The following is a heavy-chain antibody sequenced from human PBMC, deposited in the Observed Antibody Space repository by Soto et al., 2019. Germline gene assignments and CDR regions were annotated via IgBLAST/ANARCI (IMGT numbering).Heavy chain of an antibody. CDR1: GYTFISYG. CDR3: AREGYYCGSGSYAPPRYYGMDV. Sequence: QVQLVQSGAEVKKPGSSVKVSCKASGYTFISYGISWVRQAPGQGREWMGWISAYNDYPNYAQKLQGRVTMTTDTSTRMAYLELRGLRSDDTAVYCCAREGYYCGSGSYAPPRYYGMDVWGQGTTVTVSS. J-gene: IGHJ6*02. V-gene: IGHV1-18*01. D-gene: IGHD3-10*01. CDR2: ISAYNDYP.